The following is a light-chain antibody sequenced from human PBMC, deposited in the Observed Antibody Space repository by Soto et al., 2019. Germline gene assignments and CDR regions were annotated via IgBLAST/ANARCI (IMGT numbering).Light chain of an antibody. J-gene: IGKJ1*01. V-gene: IGKV1-39*01. Sequence: DIQMTQSPSSLSASVGDRVTISCRASQTITTYLNWYQQKPGKAPKLLIYAASGLHSGVPSRFSGSGSGTDFTLTISSLQPEDFAAYYCQQTYSALWTFGQGTKLEIK. CDR2: AAS. CDR3: QQTYSALWT. CDR1: QTITTY.